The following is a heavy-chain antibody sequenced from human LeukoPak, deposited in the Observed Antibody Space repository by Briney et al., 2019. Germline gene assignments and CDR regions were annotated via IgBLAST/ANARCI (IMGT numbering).Heavy chain of an antibody. D-gene: IGHD5-18*01. CDR2: ISGSGGST. Sequence: GGSLRLSCAASGFTFSSYAMSWVRQAPGKGLEWVSAISGSGGSTYYADSVKGRFTISRDNSKNTLYLQMNSLRAEDTAVYYCAKVKGTAMVPFGWFDPWGQGTLVTVSS. V-gene: IGHV3-23*01. J-gene: IGHJ5*02. CDR3: AKVKGTAMVPFGWFDP. CDR1: GFTFSSYA.